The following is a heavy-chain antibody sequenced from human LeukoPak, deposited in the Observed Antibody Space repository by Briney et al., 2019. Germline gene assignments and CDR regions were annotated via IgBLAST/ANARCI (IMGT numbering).Heavy chain of an antibody. CDR2: ISGSGGIT. J-gene: IGHJ4*02. Sequence: PGGSLRLSCAASGFTFSSYAMTWVRQAPGKGLEWVSTISGSGGITYYADSVKGRFTISRDNAKNSLYLQMNSLRAEDTAVYYCATGDSSGYYEIDYWGQGTLVTVSS. CDR3: ATGDSSGYYEIDY. D-gene: IGHD3-22*01. CDR1: GFTFSSYA. V-gene: IGHV3-23*01.